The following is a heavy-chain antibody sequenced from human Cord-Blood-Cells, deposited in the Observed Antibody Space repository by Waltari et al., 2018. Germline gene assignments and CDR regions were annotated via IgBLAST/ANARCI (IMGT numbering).Heavy chain of an antibody. V-gene: IGHV3-66*01. Sequence: EVQLVESGGGLVQPGGSLSLSCAASGFTVSSTYMSWVRQAPGKGLEWVSVIYSGGSTYYADSVKGRFTISRDNSKNTLYLQMNSLRAEDTAVYYCARDESTVTDYWGQGTLVTVSS. D-gene: IGHD4-4*01. J-gene: IGHJ4*02. CDR1: GFTVSSTY. CDR3: ARDESTVTDY. CDR2: IYSGGST.